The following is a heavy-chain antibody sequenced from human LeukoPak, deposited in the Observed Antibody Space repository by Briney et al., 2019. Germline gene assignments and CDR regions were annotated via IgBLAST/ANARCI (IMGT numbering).Heavy chain of an antibody. CDR3: ARGYYSDSSGYLYFFDY. CDR2: INHSGST. Sequence: SETLSLTCAVYGGSFSGYYWSWIRQPPGKGLEWIGEINHSGSTNYNPSLKSRVTISVDTSKNQFSLKLSSVTAADTAVYYCARGYYSDSSGYLYFFDYWGQGTLVTVSS. V-gene: IGHV4-34*01. J-gene: IGHJ4*02. CDR1: GGSFSGYY. D-gene: IGHD3-22*01.